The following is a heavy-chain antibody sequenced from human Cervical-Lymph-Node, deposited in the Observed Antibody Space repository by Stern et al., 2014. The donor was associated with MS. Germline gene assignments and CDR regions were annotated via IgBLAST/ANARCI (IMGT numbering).Heavy chain of an antibody. V-gene: IGHV3-43*01. Sequence: EVQLVESGGVVVQPGGSLRLSCAASGFTFDDYTMHWVRQAPGKGLEWVSLISWDGGSTSYADSVKGRFTISRDNSKNSLYLQMNSLRTEDTALYYCARSLSHDFWSGYFFADWGQGTLVTVSS. D-gene: IGHD3-3*01. CDR2: ISWDGGST. CDR1: GFTFDDYT. CDR3: ARSLSHDFWSGYFFAD. J-gene: IGHJ4*02.